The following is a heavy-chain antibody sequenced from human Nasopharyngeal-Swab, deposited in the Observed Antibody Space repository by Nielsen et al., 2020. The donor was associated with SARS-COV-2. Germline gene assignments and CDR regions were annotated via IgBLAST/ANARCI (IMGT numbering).Heavy chain of an antibody. CDR2: IRVSGDTT. CDR1: GFTFSNYA. Sequence: ESLKISCTASGFTFSNYAMTWVRQAPGKGLEWVSSIRVSGDTTYYADSVKGRFTISRDSSKNTLYLQMNSLRAEDTAVYYCASLLWFGELPSDYYYYGMDVWGQGTTVTVSS. V-gene: IGHV3-23*01. J-gene: IGHJ6*02. CDR3: ASLLWFGELPSDYYYYGMDV. D-gene: IGHD3-10*01.